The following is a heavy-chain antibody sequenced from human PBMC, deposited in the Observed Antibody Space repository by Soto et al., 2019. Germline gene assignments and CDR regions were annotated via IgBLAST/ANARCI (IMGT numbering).Heavy chain of an antibody. CDR1: GYTFTSYG. V-gene: IGHV1-18*01. J-gene: IGHJ4*02. CDR2: ISAYNGNT. CDR3: AREVDREYSSSSFFFDY. Sequence: GASVKVSCKASGYTFTSYGISWVRQAPGQGLEWMGWISAYNGNTNYVQKLQGRVTMTTDTSTSTAYMELRSLRSDDTAVYYCAREVDREYSSSSFFFDYWGQGTLVTVSS. D-gene: IGHD6-6*01.